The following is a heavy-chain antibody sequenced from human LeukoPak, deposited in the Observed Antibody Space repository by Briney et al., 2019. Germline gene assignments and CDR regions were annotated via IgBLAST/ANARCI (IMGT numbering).Heavy chain of an antibody. CDR3: ARALYGVVVLDY. D-gene: IGHD3-22*01. CDR2: IYSGGST. Sequence: LPGGSLRLSCAASGFTVSSNYMSWVRQAPGKGLEWVSVIYSGGSTYYADSVKGRFTISRVNSKNTLYLQMNSLRAEDTAVYYCARALYGVVVLDYWGQGTLVTVSS. J-gene: IGHJ4*02. CDR1: GFTVSSNY. V-gene: IGHV3-53*01.